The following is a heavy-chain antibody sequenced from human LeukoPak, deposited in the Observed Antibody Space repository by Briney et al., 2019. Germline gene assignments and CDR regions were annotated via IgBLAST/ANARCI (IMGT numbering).Heavy chain of an antibody. CDR3: ARGAPRGAAGTLEWMG. D-gene: IGHD6-13*01. CDR1: GGSISSYY. CDR2: IYTSGST. Sequence: PSETLSLTCTVSGGSISSYYWSWIRQPAGKGLEWIGRIYTSGSTNYNPSPKSRVTMSVDTSKNQFSLKLSSVTAADTAVYYCARGAPRGAAGTLEWMGWGQGTLVTVSS. V-gene: IGHV4-4*07. J-gene: IGHJ4*02.